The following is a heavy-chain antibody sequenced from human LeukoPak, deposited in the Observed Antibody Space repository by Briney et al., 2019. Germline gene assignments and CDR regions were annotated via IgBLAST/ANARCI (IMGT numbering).Heavy chain of an antibody. D-gene: IGHD3-22*01. J-gene: IGHJ3*02. CDR3: ARGPYSYDSSGAFDI. Sequence: SETLSLTCTVSGGSISSYYWSWIRQPAGKGLEWIGRVYTSGSTNYNPSLKSRVTISVDTSKNQFSLKLSSVTAADTAVYFCARGPYSYDSSGAFDIWGQGTMVTVSS. CDR2: VYTSGST. CDR1: GGSISSYY. V-gene: IGHV4-4*07.